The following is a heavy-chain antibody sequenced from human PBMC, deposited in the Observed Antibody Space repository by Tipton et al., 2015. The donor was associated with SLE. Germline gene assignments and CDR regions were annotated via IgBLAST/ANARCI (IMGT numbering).Heavy chain of an antibody. CDR2: IFHSGNA. Sequence: LRLSCTVSGGSISSGDYSWSWIRQPQGKGLEWIGYIFHSGNAYYNPSLKSRVTISVDMSRNQFSLRLDSVTAADTALYYCARGEMDVFDIWGQGTVVSVSS. J-gene: IGHJ3*02. V-gene: IGHV4-30-2*01. CDR1: GGSISSGDYS. CDR3: ARGEMDVFDI.